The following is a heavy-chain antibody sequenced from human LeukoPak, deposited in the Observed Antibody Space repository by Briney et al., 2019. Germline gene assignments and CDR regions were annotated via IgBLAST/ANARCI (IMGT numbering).Heavy chain of an antibody. V-gene: IGHV4-39*01. CDR3: ARSPRVATILGPAYVFDL. J-gene: IGHJ3*01. CDR2: IYYSGRT. CDR1: GGSISSSSYY. D-gene: IGHD5-12*01. Sequence: ASETLSLTCTVSGGSISSSSYYWGWIRQPPGKGLEWIGSIYYSGRTYYNPSLKSRVTISVDTSKNQFSLNLSSVIATDTAVYYCARSPRVATILGPAYVFDLWGQGTLVPVSS.